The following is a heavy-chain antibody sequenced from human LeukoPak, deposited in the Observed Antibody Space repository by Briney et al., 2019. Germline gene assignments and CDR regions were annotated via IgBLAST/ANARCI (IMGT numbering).Heavy chain of an antibody. CDR2: IFYTGKT. CDR3: ARQKGVGVWALDY. J-gene: IGHJ4*02. CDR1: GGSISTDNYW. Sequence: SETLSLTCDVSGGSISTDNYWWGWIRQPPGKGLEWIAIIFYTGKTHHNPSLKSRVFMSVDTSKNQFSLRLSAVTAADTAVYYCARQKGVGVWALDYWGQGTLVTVSS. V-gene: IGHV4-39*01. D-gene: IGHD5/OR15-5a*01.